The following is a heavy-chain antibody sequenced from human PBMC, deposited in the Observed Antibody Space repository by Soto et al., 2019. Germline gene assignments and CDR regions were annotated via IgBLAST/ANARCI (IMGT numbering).Heavy chain of an antibody. Sequence: GESLKISCKGSGYSFTSYWISWVRQMPGKGLEWMGRIDPSDSYTNYSPSFQGHVTISADKSISTAYLQWSSLKASDTAMYYCATSDLYGSGSYYIDYWGQGTRVNVSS. CDR3: ATSDLYGSGSYYIDY. CDR2: IDPSDSYT. CDR1: GYSFTSYW. D-gene: IGHD3-10*01. V-gene: IGHV5-10-1*01. J-gene: IGHJ4*02.